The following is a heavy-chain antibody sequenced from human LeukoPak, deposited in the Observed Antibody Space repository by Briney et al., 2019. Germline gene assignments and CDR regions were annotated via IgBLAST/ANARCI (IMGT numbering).Heavy chain of an antibody. CDR2: IYYSGST. CDR1: GGSISSYY. Sequence: PSETLSLTCTVSGGSISSYYWSWIRQPPGKGLEWIGYIYYSGSTNYNPSLKSRVTISVDTSKNQFSLKLSSVTAADTAVYYCARGGAKRAMETNWFDPWGQGTLVTVSS. CDR3: ARGGAKRAMETNWFDP. V-gene: IGHV4-59*01. J-gene: IGHJ5*02. D-gene: IGHD4/OR15-4a*01.